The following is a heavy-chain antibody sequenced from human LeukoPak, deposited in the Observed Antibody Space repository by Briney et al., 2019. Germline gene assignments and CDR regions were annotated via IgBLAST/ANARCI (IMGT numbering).Heavy chain of an antibody. V-gene: IGHV4-39*07. CDR2: LYYSGST. CDR3: ARTDSYGYHFDY. D-gene: IGHD2-21*02. Sequence: LYYSGSTYYNPSLKSRVTISVDTSKNQFSLKLSSVTAADTAVYYCARTDSYGYHFDYWGQGTLVTVSS. J-gene: IGHJ4*02.